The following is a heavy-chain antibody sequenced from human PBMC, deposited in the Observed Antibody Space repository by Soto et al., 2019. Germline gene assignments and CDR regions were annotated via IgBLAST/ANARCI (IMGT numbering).Heavy chain of an antibody. CDR2: INPSGGST. V-gene: IGHV1-46*03. Sequence: ASVKLSCKASGDAFTGYYMHWVRQAPGQGLEWMGIINPSGGSTSYAQKFQGRVTMARDTSTSTVYMELSSLRSEDTAVYYCARDRVRAFDIWGQGTMVTVSS. CDR3: ARDRVRAFDI. CDR1: GDAFTGYY. D-gene: IGHD2-8*01. J-gene: IGHJ3*02.